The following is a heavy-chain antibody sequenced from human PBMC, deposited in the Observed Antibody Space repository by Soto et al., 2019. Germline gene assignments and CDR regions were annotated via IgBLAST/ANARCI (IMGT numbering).Heavy chain of an antibody. CDR2: ISSDGTST. CDR1: GFTFTNYW. CDR3: ARALRTYEYGMDL. Sequence: PGGSLRLSCAASGFTFTNYWMHWVRQAPGEGLVWVSRISSDGTSTTYADSVKGRFTISRDNAKNTLYLQVNSLRAEDTAVYYCARALRTYEYGMDLRGQGTTVTVFS. D-gene: IGHD4-17*01. V-gene: IGHV3-74*01. J-gene: IGHJ6*02.